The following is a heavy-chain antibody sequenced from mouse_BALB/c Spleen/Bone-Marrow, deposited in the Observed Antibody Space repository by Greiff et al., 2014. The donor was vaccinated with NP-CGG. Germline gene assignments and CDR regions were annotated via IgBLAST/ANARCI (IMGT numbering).Heavy chain of an antibody. D-gene: IGHD1-2*01. CDR1: GFPLTTYG. CDR2: LWADGST. CDR3: ARITTATGAMDY. J-gene: IGHJ4*01. Sequence: QVQLKESGPGLVAPSQILSITCTVSGFPLTTYGVHWVRQPPGKGLEWLGVLWADGSTNYNSALMSRLSISKDNSKSQVFLKMNSLQTDDTAMYYCARITTATGAMDYWGQGTSVTVSS. V-gene: IGHV2-9*02.